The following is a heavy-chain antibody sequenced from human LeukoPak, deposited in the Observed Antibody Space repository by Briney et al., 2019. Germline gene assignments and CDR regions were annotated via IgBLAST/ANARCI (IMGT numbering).Heavy chain of an antibody. CDR3: ARRSTLYSSGWFYFDY. CDR1: GYTFTNYG. Sequence: ASVKVSCKASGYTFTNYGITWVRQAPGQGLEWVGWISARDGTRNYALTLQDRLTMATDTSTSTAYLDLRGLRSDDTAVYYCARRSTLYSSGWFYFDYWGQGTLVTVSS. J-gene: IGHJ4*02. CDR2: ISARDGTR. D-gene: IGHD6-19*01. V-gene: IGHV1-18*01.